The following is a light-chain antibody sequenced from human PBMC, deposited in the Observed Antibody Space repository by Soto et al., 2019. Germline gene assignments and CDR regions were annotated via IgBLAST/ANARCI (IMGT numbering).Light chain of an antibody. CDR2: GAS. J-gene: IGKJ4*01. CDR3: QQCVSWPPLT. V-gene: IGKV3-15*01. CDR1: QSVNLN. Sequence: DIVMTQSPATLSVSPGETATLSCRASQSVNLNLAWYQQKPGQAPRLLIYGASIRATGIPARFSGSGAGTEFTLTINSLQSEDSAVYYCQQCVSWPPLTFGGGTTVEIK.